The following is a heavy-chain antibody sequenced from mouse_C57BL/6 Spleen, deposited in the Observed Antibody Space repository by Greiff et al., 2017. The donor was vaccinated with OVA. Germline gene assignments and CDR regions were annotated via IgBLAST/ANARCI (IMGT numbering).Heavy chain of an antibody. CDR2: INPYNGGT. Sequence: EVQLQQSGPVLVKPGASVKMSCKASGYTFTDYYMNWVKQSHGKSLEWIGVINPYNGGTSYNQKFKGKATLTVDKSSSTAYMELNSLTSEDSAVYYCARGYYSNYGAYWGQGTLVTVSA. CDR3: ARGYYSNYGAY. J-gene: IGHJ3*01. D-gene: IGHD2-5*01. V-gene: IGHV1-19*01. CDR1: GYTFTDYY.